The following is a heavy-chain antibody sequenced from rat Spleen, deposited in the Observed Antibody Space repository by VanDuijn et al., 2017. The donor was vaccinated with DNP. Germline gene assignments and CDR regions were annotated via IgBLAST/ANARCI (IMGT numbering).Heavy chain of an antibody. CDR1: GFIFSNYW. V-gene: IGHV5-31*01. J-gene: IGHJ3*01. CDR3: ANYDGSYGGPAY. Sequence: EVQLVESGGGPVQPGRSLKLSCIASGFIFSNYWMTWIRQAPGKGLAWVASITNTGDSTYYSDSVKGRFTISRDKAENTVYLQMNSLRSEDTATYYCANYDGSYGGPAYWGRGTLVTVSS. D-gene: IGHD1-12*02. CDR2: ITNTGDST.